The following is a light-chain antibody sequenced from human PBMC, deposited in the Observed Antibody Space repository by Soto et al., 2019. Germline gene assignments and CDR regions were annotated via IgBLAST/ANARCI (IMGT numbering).Light chain of an antibody. CDR2: EVS. Sequence: QSALTQPPSASGSPGQSVTISCTGTSSDVGGYNYVSWYQQHPGKAPKLMIYEVSKRPSGVPDRFSGSKSGNTASLTVSGRQAEDEADYYCSSYAGRNNFVVFGGGTKLTVL. CDR1: SSDVGGYNY. V-gene: IGLV2-8*01. J-gene: IGLJ2*01. CDR3: SSYAGRNNFVV.